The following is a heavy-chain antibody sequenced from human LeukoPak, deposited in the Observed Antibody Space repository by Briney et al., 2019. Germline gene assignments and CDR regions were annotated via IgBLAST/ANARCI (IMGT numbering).Heavy chain of an antibody. Sequence: GGSLRLSCAASGFTFSSYNMNWVRQAPGKGLEWVSYISSSSSTIYYADSVKGRFTISRDNAKNSLYLQMNSLRAEDTAVNYCARDPVVVVPAAIHSWFDPWGQGTLVTVSS. CDR1: GFTFSSYN. CDR2: ISSSSSTI. D-gene: IGHD2-2*02. CDR3: ARDPVVVVPAAIHSWFDP. J-gene: IGHJ5*02. V-gene: IGHV3-48*01.